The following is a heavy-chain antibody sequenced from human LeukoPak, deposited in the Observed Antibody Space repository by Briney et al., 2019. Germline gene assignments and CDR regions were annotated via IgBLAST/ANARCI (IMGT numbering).Heavy chain of an antibody. CDR1: GGSISSSSYY. CDR3: ARLLGYTARPCWFDP. J-gene: IGHJ5*02. V-gene: IGHV4-39*01. CDR2: IYYSGST. Sequence: PSETLSLTCTVSGGSISSSSYYWGWIRQPPGKGLEWIGSIYYSGSTYYNPSLKSRVTISVDTSKNQFSLKLSSVTAADTAVYYCARLLGYTARPCWFDPWGQGTLVTVSS. D-gene: IGHD6-6*01.